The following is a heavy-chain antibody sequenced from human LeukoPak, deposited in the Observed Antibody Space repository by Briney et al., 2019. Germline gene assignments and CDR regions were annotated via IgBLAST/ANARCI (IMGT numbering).Heavy chain of an antibody. CDR1: GGTFSSYA. D-gene: IGHD2-21*01. CDR3: AREVVVVPPPGWYFDL. J-gene: IGHJ2*01. Sequence: GASVKVSCKASGGTFSSYAISWVRQAPGQGLEWMGRIIPILGIANYAQKFQGGVTITADKSTSTAYMELSSLRSEDTAAYYCAREVVVVPPPGWYFDLWGRGTLVTVSS. CDR2: IIPILGIA. V-gene: IGHV1-69*04.